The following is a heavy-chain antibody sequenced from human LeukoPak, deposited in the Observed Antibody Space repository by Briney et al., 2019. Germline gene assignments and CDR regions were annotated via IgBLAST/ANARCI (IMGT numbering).Heavy chain of an antibody. V-gene: IGHV4-59*01. Sequence: SETLSLTCTVSGDSISTYYWSWIRQPPGKGLEWIGYIYYSVSSDYNPSLKSRVTVSVDTSKNQFSLKLSSVTAADTAVYYCARGGGLRYFDWSSGATRGDFDPWGQGTLVTVSS. CDR3: ARGGGLRYFDWSSGATRGDFDP. CDR1: GDSISTYY. CDR2: IYYSVSS. D-gene: IGHD3-9*01. J-gene: IGHJ5*02.